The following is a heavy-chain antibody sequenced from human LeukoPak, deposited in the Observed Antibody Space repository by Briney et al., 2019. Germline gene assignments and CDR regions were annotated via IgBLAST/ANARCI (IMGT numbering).Heavy chain of an antibody. D-gene: IGHD3/OR15-3a*01. CDR3: ARQTGSGLFTLP. J-gene: IGHJ4*02. Sequence: SETLSLTCTVSGGSVTDYYWSWIRQSPGKGLEWIGYIYYTGTSYNPSLKRRVTISADTSKNQFSLKLSSVTDTDTAMYYCARQTGSGLFTLPGGKGTLVTVSS. CDR1: GGSVTDYY. CDR2: IYYTGT. V-gene: IGHV4-59*08.